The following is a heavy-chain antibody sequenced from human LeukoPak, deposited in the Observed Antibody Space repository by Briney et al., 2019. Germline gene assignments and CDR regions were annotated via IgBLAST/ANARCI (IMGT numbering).Heavy chain of an antibody. Sequence: PGGSLRLSCAASGFTFSNYAMSWVRQAPGRGLEWVAVISYDGSNKYYADSVKGRFTISRDNSKNTLYLQINSLRAEDTAVYYCARRRSGTPDYWGQGTLVTVSS. CDR3: ARRRSGTPDY. J-gene: IGHJ4*02. D-gene: IGHD6-13*01. CDR2: ISYDGSNK. CDR1: GFTFSNYA. V-gene: IGHV3-30*04.